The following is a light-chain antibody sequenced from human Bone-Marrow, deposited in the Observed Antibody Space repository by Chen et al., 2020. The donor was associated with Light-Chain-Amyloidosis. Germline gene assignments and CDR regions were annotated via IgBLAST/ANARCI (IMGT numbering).Light chain of an antibody. J-gene: IGKJ2*01. CDR3: MKGTHWPPYT. V-gene: IGKV2-30*02. Sequence: DVVMTQSPLSLPVTLGQPASISCRSSQGLVHRDGNTYLIWFQQRPGQSPRRRIYEVSKRDSGVPDRFSGSGSGTDFTLKISRVEAEDVGLYYCMKGTHWPPYTFGQGTKLEIK. CDR2: EVS. CDR1: QGLVHRDGNTY.